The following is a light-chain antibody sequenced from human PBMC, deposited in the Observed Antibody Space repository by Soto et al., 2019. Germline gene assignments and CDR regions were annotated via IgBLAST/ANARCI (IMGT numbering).Light chain of an antibody. V-gene: IGLV2-14*01. CDR3: SSYTNNSPYV. J-gene: IGLJ1*01. CDR1: SSDVGGYNY. CDR2: EVS. Sequence: QSVLTQPASVSGSPGQSIAISCTGTSSDVGGYNYVSWYQQHPGKAPKLMIFEVSNRPSGISIRFSGSKSGNTASLTISGHQTEEESDYYCSSYTNNSPYVFGTGTRSPS.